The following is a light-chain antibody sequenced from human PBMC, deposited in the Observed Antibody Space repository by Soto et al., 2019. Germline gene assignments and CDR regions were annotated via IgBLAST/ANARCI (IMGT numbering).Light chain of an antibody. CDR3: QQSYSNPPT. CDR1: QSISSY. J-gene: IGKJ1*01. Sequence: DIQMTQSPSSLSASVGDRVTITSRASQSISSYLNWYQQKPGKPPKFLIYAASSLQSGVPSRFSGSGSGTDFTLPISSLQPEDFETYYCQQSYSNPPTFGQGTKVDIK. CDR2: AAS. V-gene: IGKV1-39*01.